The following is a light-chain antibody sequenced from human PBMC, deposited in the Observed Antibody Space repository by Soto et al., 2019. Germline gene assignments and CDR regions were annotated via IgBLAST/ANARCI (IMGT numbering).Light chain of an antibody. CDR2: EVS. CDR3: CSYAGSSTLRV. CDR1: SSDVGSYNL. J-gene: IGLJ1*01. Sequence: QSVLTQPDSVCGSPGQSITISCTGTSSDVGSYNLVSWYQQHPGKAPKLMIYEVSKRPSGVSNRFSGSKSGNTASLTISGLQAEDEADYYCCSYAGSSTLRVFGTGTKVTVL. V-gene: IGLV2-23*02.